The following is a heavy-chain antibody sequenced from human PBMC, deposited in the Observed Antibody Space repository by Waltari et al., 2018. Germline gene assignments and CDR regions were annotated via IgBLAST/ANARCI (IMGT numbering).Heavy chain of an antibody. CDR1: GYSISSGFY. D-gene: IGHD6-6*01. V-gene: IGHV4-38-2*01. Sequence: QVQLQESGPGLEKPPETLSLTCVVSGYSISSGFYWGWIRQPPGKGLELIASIHHSGITHYNPSLQSRVIISVDTSKNQFSLKLNSVTATDTAVYYCGRLEGQLVEYWGQGTLVTVSS. J-gene: IGHJ4*02. CDR2: IHHSGIT. CDR3: GRLEGQLVEY.